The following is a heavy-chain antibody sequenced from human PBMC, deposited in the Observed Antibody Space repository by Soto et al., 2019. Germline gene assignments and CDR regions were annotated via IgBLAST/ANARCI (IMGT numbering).Heavy chain of an antibody. Sequence: QVQLVESGGGVVQPGRSLRLSCAASEFTFSYFAMHWVRQAPGKGLEWVAVIWYDGSNKFYADSVKGRFSISRDNSNNILYLQMNSLSAEDTAVYYCARGTHYYTISGQIDYWGQGTLVTVSS. CDR3: ARGTHYYTISGQIDY. J-gene: IGHJ4*02. V-gene: IGHV3-33*01. CDR2: IWYDGSNK. CDR1: EFTFSYFA. D-gene: IGHD3-22*01.